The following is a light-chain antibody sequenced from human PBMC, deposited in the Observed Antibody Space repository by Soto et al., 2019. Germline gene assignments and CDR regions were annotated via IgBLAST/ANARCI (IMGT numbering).Light chain of an antibody. CDR3: QQYGSSPPRT. Sequence: EIVLTQSPGTLSLSPGERATLSCRASQSVSNNYLAWYQQKPGQAPRLLIYGASSRATGIPDRFSGSGSGTDFTFTISRLEPEDFAVYYCQQYGSSPPRTFGQGTKVEIK. J-gene: IGKJ1*01. V-gene: IGKV3-20*01. CDR2: GAS. CDR1: QSVSNNY.